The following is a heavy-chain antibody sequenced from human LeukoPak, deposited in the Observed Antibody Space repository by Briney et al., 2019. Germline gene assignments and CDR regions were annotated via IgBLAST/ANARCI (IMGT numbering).Heavy chain of an antibody. Sequence: GGSPRLSCAASGFTFSSYAMSWVRQAPGKGLEWVSAISGSGGSTYYADSVKGRFTISRDNSKNTLYLQMNSLRAEDTAVYYCAKPDPRGRIRGGYFDYWGQGTLVTVSS. V-gene: IGHV3-23*01. D-gene: IGHD5-18*01. CDR1: GFTFSSYA. J-gene: IGHJ4*02. CDR2: ISGSGGST. CDR3: AKPDPRGRIRGGYFDY.